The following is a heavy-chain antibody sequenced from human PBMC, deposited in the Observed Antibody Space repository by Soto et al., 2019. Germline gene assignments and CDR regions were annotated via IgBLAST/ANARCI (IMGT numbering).Heavy chain of an antibody. V-gene: IGHV4-30-2*01. CDR3: ARAHYGDYGYGMDV. CDR2: IYHSGSA. Sequence: SETLSLTCAVSGGSISSGGHSWTWIRQPPGKGLEWIGYIYHSGSAYYNPSLKSRVTISVDRSKNQFSLKLRSVTAADTAVYYCARAHYGDYGYGMDVWGQGTTVTVSS. J-gene: IGHJ6*02. CDR1: GGSISSGGHS. D-gene: IGHD4-17*01.